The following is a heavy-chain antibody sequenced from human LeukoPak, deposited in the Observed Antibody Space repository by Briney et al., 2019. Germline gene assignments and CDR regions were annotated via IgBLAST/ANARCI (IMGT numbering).Heavy chain of an antibody. CDR3: AKDARRTNGWYFFDY. V-gene: IGHV3-23*01. CDR1: GFAFSRLA. J-gene: IGHJ4*02. CDR2: ISDSGSLT. Sequence: GGSLRLSCAASGFAFSRLAMGWVRQAPEKGLEWVSVISDSGSLTYYADSVKGRFTISRDNSKNTLFLQMNGLRAEDTAVYYCAKDARRTNGWYFFDYWGQGTLVTVSS. D-gene: IGHD6-19*01.